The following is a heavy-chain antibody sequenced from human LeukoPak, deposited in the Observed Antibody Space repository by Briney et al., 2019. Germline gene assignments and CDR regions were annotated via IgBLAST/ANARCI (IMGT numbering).Heavy chain of an antibody. V-gene: IGHV5-51*01. CDR2: IYPGDSDT. J-gene: IGHJ3*02. CDR3: ARPDTAYCGGDCWASHFDI. CDR1: GYSFTSYW. D-gene: IGHD2-21*01. Sequence: GESLKISCKGSGYSFTSYWICWVRQMPGKGLEWMGIIYPGDSDTRYSPSFQGQVTISADKSISTAYLQWSSLKASDTAMYYCARPDTAYCGGDCWASHFDIWGQGTMVTVSS.